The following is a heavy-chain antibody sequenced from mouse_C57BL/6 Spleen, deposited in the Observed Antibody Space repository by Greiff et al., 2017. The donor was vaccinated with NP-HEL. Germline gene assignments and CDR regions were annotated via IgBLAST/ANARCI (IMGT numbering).Heavy chain of an antibody. Sequence: EVQLQQSGPELVKPGASVKISCKASGYTFTDYSMNWVKQSPGKSLEWIGDINPNNGGTSYNQKFKGKATLTGDKSSSTAYMELRSLTSEDSAVYYCAGDYNYDRGFDYWGQGTTLTVSS. V-gene: IGHV1-26*01. CDR3: AGDYNYDRGFDY. CDR2: INPNNGGT. D-gene: IGHD2-12*01. J-gene: IGHJ2*01. CDR1: GYTFTDYS.